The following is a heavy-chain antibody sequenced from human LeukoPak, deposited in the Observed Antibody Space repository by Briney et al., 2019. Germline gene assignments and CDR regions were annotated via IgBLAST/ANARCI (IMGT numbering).Heavy chain of an antibody. CDR1: GYTFTGYY. Sequence: ASVKVSCKASGYTFTGYYIHWVRQAPGQGLEWMGWLNPNSGGTKYARRLQGRVTMTRDTSISAAYMDLSRLRSDDTAVYYCARVFDRTSALDYWGQGTLVTVSS. CDR3: ARVFDRTSALDY. CDR2: LNPNSGGT. D-gene: IGHD1-7*01. V-gene: IGHV1-2*02. J-gene: IGHJ4*02.